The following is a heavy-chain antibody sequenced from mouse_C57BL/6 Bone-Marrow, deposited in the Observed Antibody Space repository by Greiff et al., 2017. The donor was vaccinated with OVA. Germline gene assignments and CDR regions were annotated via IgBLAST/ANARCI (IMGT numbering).Heavy chain of an antibody. CDR3: ARSGYGKTHWYFDV. V-gene: IGHV1-85*01. Sequence: QLKLKESVPELVKPGASVKLSCKASGYTFTSYDINWVKQRPGQGLEWIGWIYPRDGSTKYNEKFKGKATLTVDTSSSTAYMELHSLTSEDSAVYFCARSGYGKTHWYFDVWGTGTTVTVSS. D-gene: IGHD1-1*01. CDR1: GYTFTSYD. J-gene: IGHJ1*03. CDR2: IYPRDGST.